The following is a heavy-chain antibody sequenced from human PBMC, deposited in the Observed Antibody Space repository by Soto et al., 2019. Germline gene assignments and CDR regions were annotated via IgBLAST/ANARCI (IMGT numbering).Heavy chain of an antibody. CDR2: FDPEDGET. D-gene: IGHD3-22*01. Sequence: GASVKVSCKVSGYTLTELSMHWVRQAPGKGLEWMGGFDPEDGETIYAQKFQGRVTMTEDTSTDTAYMELSSLRSEDTAVYYCATDYYDSSGYSFDYWGQGTLVTVSS. V-gene: IGHV1-24*01. CDR1: GYTLTELS. J-gene: IGHJ4*02. CDR3: ATDYYDSSGYSFDY.